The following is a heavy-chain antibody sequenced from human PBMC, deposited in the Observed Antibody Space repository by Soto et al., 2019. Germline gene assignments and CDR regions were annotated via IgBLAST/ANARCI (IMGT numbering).Heavy chain of an antibody. J-gene: IGHJ6*02. CDR2: ISAYNGNT. Sequence: ASVKVSCKASGYTFTSYGISWVRQAPGQGLEWMGWISAYNGNTNYAQKLQGRVTMTTDTSTSAAYMELRSLRSDDTAVYYCAREVSSSSWYVPATYGMDVWGQGTTVTVSS. V-gene: IGHV1-18*01. D-gene: IGHD6-13*01. CDR3: AREVSSSSWYVPATYGMDV. CDR1: GYTFTSYG.